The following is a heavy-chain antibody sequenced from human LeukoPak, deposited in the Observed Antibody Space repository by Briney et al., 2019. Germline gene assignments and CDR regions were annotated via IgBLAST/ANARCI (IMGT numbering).Heavy chain of an antibody. CDR2: IIPIFGTA. D-gene: IGHD3-9*01. J-gene: IGHJ4*02. CDR1: GGTFNSYA. Sequence: SVKVSCKASGGTFNSYAISWVRQAPGQGLEWMGGIIPIFGTANYAQKFQGRVTITADESTSTAYMELSSLRSEDTAVYYCARVHYDILTGYHDYWGQGTLVTVSS. CDR3: ARVHYDILTGYHDY. V-gene: IGHV1-69*13.